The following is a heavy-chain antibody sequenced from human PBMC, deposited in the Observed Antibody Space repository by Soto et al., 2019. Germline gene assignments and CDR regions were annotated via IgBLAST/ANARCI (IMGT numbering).Heavy chain of an antibody. CDR2: IKSKTDGGTT. V-gene: IGHV3-15*01. J-gene: IGHJ6*02. Sequence: PGGSLRLSCAASGFTFSNALMSWVRQAPGKGLEWVGRIKSKTDGGTTDYAAPVKGRFTISRDDSKNTLYLQMNSLKTEDTAVYYCKTEFRRIVVDNLATWTYYYYGMDVWGQGTTLTV. D-gene: IGHD3-22*01. CDR1: GFTFSNAL. CDR3: KTEFRRIVVDNLATWTYYYYGMDV.